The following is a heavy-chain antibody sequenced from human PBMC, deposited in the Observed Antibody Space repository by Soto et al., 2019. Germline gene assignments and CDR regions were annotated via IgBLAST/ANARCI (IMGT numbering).Heavy chain of an antibody. CDR3: AKTVSPTWGPKNWFDP. V-gene: IGHV3-23*01. Sequence: GGSLRLSCAASGFTFSSYAMSWVRQAPGKGLEWVSAISGSGGSTYYADSVKGRFTISRDNSKNTLYLQMNSLRAEDTAVYYCAKTVSPTWGPKNWFDPWGQGTLVTVSS. J-gene: IGHJ5*02. D-gene: IGHD1-20*01. CDR1: GFTFSSYA. CDR2: ISGSGGST.